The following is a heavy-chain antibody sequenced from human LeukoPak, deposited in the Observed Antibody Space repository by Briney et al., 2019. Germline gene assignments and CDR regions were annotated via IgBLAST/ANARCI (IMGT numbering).Heavy chain of an antibody. CDR3: ASGSYYRGDY. V-gene: IGHV4-34*01. D-gene: IGHD1-26*01. CDR1: GGSFSGYY. Sequence: PSETLSLTCAVYGGSFSGYYWSWIRQPPGKGLEWIGEINHSGSTNYNPSLKSRVTISVDTSKNQFSLKLSSVTAADTAVYYCASGSYYRGDYWGQGTLVTVSS. J-gene: IGHJ4*02. CDR2: INHSGST.